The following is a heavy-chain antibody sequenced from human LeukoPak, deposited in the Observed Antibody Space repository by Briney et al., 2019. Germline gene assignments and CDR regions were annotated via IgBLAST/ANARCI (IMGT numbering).Heavy chain of an antibody. CDR1: GGSISSYY. CDR2: IYYSGST. Sequence: SETLSLTCTVSGGSISSYYWSWIRQPPGKGLEWIGYIYYSGSTNYNPSLKSRVTISLDTSKNQFSLKLSSVTAADPAVYYCASSVAVAGSYFDYWGQGTLVTVSS. CDR3: ASSVAVAGSYFDY. D-gene: IGHD6-19*01. J-gene: IGHJ4*02. V-gene: IGHV4-59*01.